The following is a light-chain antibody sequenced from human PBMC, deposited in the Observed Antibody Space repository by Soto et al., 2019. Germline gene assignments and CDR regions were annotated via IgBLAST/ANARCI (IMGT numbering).Light chain of an antibody. Sequence: QSVLTQPPSLSGSPGQRVTISCSGSNSNIGRYSVNWYQHFQGTAPKLLIYSDDERPSGVPDPFCCSKSGTSASLAISVFQSEDEEEYYYAAWNDNLNSRVFGGGTKLTVL. CDR1: NSNIGRYS. J-gene: IGLJ3*02. CDR2: SDD. V-gene: IGLV1-44*01. CDR3: AAWNDNLNSRV.